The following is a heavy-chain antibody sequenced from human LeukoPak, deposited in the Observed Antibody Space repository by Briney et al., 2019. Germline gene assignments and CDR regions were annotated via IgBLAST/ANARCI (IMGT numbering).Heavy chain of an antibody. CDR1: GFTFSSYG. Sequence: GGSLRLSCAASGFTFSSYGMHWVRQAPGKGLEWVAVIWYDGSNKYYADSVKGRFTISRDNSKNTVYLQMNSLRAEDTAVYCCARDGDYGGNAGAFDIWGQGTMVTVSS. D-gene: IGHD4-23*01. V-gene: IGHV3-33*01. CDR3: ARDGDYGGNAGAFDI. J-gene: IGHJ3*02. CDR2: IWYDGSNK.